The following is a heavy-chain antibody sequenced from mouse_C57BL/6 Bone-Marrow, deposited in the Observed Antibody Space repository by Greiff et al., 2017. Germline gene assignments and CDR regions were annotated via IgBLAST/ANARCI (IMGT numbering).Heavy chain of an antibody. CDR1: GYTFTDYD. CDR3: TMIRRCFDV. Sequence: VQVVESGAELVRPGASVTLSCKASGYTFTDYDMHWVKQTPVHGLEWIGAIDPETGGTAYNQKFKGKAILTADKSASTAYMELRSLTAEDSAVCYLTMIRRCFDVWGTGTTVTVSA. V-gene: IGHV1-15*01. J-gene: IGHJ1*03. CDR2: IDPETGGT. D-gene: IGHD2-4*01.